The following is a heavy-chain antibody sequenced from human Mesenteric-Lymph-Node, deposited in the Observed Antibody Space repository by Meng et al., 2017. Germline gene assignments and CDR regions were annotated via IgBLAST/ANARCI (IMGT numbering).Heavy chain of an antibody. CDR1: GYTFTDYY. D-gene: IGHD3-22*01. J-gene: IGHJ3*02. CDR3: ARVGFYDSRGYYWWEGFDI. V-gene: IGHV1-2*02. CDR2: INPNSGGT. Sequence: ASVKVSCKASGYTFTDYYMHWVRQAPGQGLEWMGWINPNSGGTNYAQNFQGRVTMTRDTSISTAYMELSRLRFDDTAVYYCARVGFYDSRGYYWWEGFDIWGQGTMVTVSS.